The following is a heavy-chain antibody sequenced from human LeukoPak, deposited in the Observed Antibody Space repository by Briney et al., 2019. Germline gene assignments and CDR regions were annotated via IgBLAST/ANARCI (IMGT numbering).Heavy chain of an antibody. V-gene: IGHV1-69*04. CDR2: IIPILGIA. J-gene: IGHJ4*02. CDR1: GGTFSSYA. D-gene: IGHD5-18*01. CDR3: AKDLLGNRGYGPPDS. Sequence: GASVKVSCKASGGTFSSYAISWVRQAPGQGLEWMGRIIPILGIANYAQKFQGRVTITADKSTSTAYMELSSLRSEDTAVYYCAKDLLGNRGYGPPDSWGQGTLVTVSS.